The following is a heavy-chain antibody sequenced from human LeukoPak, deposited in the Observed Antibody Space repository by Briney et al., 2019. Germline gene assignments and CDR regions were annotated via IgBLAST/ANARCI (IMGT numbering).Heavy chain of an antibody. V-gene: IGHV3-7*01. Sequence: GGSLGLSCAASGFSLSGYWMSWVRQAPGKGLEWVANINEAGSHTYCVDSLRGRFTISRDNTKNSLYLQMNNLRVEDTAVYYCARDEPGYGEFLLYWGQGTLVTVSS. CDR1: GFSLSGYW. D-gene: IGHD3-10*01. CDR3: ARDEPGYGEFLLY. CDR2: INEAGSHT. J-gene: IGHJ4*02.